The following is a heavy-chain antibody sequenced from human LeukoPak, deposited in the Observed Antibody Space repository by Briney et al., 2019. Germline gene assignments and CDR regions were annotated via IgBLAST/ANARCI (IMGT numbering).Heavy chain of an antibody. V-gene: IGHV4-61*02. J-gene: IGHJ6*03. CDR1: GGSISSGSYY. CDR2: IYTSGST. Sequence: SETLSLTCTVSGGSISSGSYYWSWIRQPAGKGLEWIGRIYTSGSTNYNPSLKSRVTISVDTSKNQFSLKLSSVTAADTAVYYCARDSIYRYYMDAWGKGTTVTVSS. D-gene: IGHD2/OR15-2a*01. CDR3: ARDSIYRYYMDA.